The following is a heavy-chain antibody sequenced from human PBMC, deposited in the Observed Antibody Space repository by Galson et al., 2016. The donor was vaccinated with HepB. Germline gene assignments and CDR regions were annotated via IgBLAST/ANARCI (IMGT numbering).Heavy chain of an antibody. CDR3: ARERSYDFWSGLPSYFDF. J-gene: IGHJ4*02. V-gene: IGHV4-61*01. D-gene: IGHD3-3*01. Sequence: SENLSLTCTVSGGSVSSRSYFWSWIRQPPGKGLEWIGYISYSGTTNYNPSLKSRVIISVDTSTNQLSLKLSSVTAADTAVYYGARERSYDFWSGLPSYFDFWGQGTLVTVSS. CDR2: ISYSGTT. CDR1: GGSVSSRSYF.